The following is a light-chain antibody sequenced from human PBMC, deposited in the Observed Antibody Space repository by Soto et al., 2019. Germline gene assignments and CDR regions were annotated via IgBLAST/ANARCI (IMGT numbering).Light chain of an antibody. CDR1: QSVSTF. J-gene: IGKJ5*01. V-gene: IGKV3-11*01. CDR3: QQRGDWPPIT. CDR2: NAS. Sequence: EIVLTQSPATLSLSPGERAILSCRAIQSVSTFLAWFQQKPGQPPRLLIYNASNRTTGIPARFSGSGSGTDFTLTISSLEPEDFAVYYCQQRGDWPPITFGQGTLLEIK.